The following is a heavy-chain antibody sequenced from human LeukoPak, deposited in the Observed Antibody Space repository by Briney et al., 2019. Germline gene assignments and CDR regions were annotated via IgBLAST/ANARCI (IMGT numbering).Heavy chain of an antibody. CDR1: ALTVSSEY. J-gene: IGHJ4*02. CDR3: AVGYSYGYELFDY. V-gene: IGHV3-53*04. CDR2: IYSGGST. D-gene: IGHD5-18*01. Sequence: GGPLRLSCAASALTVSSEYTSWVRQAPGQGLEWGSVIYSGGSTYYADSVTGRFTISRHNSKNTLYLQMNSLRAEDTAVYYCAVGYSYGYELFDYWGQGKLVTVSS.